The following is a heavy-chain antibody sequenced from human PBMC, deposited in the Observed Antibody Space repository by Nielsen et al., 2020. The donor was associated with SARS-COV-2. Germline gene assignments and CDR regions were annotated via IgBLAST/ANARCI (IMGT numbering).Heavy chain of an antibody. CDR2: ISYSGST. Sequence: PGKGPEWLGSISYSGSTFYNPSLKSRVAISVDTSKNQFSLQLNSVTAADTAVYYCARHGETIFGVVITNHWFDPWGQGTLVTVSS. J-gene: IGHJ5*02. V-gene: IGHV4-39*01. CDR3: ARHGETIFGVVITNHWFDP. D-gene: IGHD3-3*01.